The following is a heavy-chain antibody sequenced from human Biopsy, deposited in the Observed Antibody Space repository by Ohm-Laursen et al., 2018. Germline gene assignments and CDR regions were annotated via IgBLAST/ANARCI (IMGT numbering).Heavy chain of an antibody. CDR3: ARWETTLGRSLDS. D-gene: IGHD1-26*01. CDR2: MSPNTGNT. Sequence: ATVKISCKASGYTFTSHDINWVRQATGQGLEWMGWMSPNTGNTVYAQRFQDRVTMTSDTSTGTAYMGLTSLTSDDTAVYFCARWETTLGRSLDSWGQGTLVAVSS. CDR1: GYTFTSHD. J-gene: IGHJ4*02. V-gene: IGHV1-8*01.